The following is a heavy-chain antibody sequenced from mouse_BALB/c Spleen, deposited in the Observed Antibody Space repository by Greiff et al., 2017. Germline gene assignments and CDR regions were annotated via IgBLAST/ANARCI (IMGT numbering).Heavy chain of an antibody. CDR3: ATPNWGFAY. Sequence: VKLMESGPGLVQPSQSLSITCTVSGFSLTSYGVHWVRQSPGKGLEWLGVIWSGGSTDYNAAFISRLSISKDNSKSQVFFKMNSLQANDTAIYYCATPNWGFAYWGQGTLVTVSA. CDR2: IWSGGST. V-gene: IGHV2-2*02. J-gene: IGHJ3*01. D-gene: IGHD4-1*01. CDR1: GFSLTSYG.